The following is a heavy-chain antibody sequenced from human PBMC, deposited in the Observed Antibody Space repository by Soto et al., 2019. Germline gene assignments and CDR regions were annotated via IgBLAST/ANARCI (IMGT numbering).Heavy chain of an antibody. J-gene: IGHJ6*04. CDR3: GRQGFGPLHGLVDV. Sequence: QVQLQESGPGLVKPSETLSLSCTVSGGSISSYYWSWFRQPPGKRMEWIGYVHHSWGSSYNPSLLSRVSISLDTAKSQFSLKVTSVTAKVTAVYYCGRQGFGPLHGLVDVWCEGTTVTVSS. D-gene: IGHD3-10*01. CDR2: VHHSWGS. CDR1: GGSISSYY. V-gene: IGHV4-59*08.